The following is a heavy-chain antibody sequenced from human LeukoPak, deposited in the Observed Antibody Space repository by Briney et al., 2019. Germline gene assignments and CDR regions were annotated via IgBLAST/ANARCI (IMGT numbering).Heavy chain of an antibody. V-gene: IGHV3-30*02. CDR1: GFTFSSYG. D-gene: IGHD2-2*01. CDR3: ARDALHNMHFDY. J-gene: IGHJ4*02. Sequence: GGSLRLSCAASGFTFSSYGMHWVRQAPGKGLEWVAFIRYDGSNKYYADSVKGRFTISRDNSKNTLYLQMNSLRAEDTAVYYCARDALHNMHFDYWGQGTLVTVSS. CDR2: IRYDGSNK.